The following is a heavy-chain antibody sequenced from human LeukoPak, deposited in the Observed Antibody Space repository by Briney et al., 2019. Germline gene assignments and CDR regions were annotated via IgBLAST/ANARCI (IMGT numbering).Heavy chain of an antibody. D-gene: IGHD3-22*01. CDR1: GGSISGYY. J-gene: IGHJ4*02. Sequence: KPSETLSLTCTVSGGSISGYYWSWIRQPPGKGLEWIGEINHSGSTNYNPSLKSRVTISLDTSKNQFSLKLSSVTAADTAVYYCARGANYYDSSGYSATFDYWGQGTLVTVSS. V-gene: IGHV4-34*01. CDR3: ARGANYYDSSGYSATFDY. CDR2: INHSGST.